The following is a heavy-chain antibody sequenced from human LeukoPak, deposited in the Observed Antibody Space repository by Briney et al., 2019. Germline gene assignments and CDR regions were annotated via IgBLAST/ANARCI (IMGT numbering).Heavy chain of an antibody. J-gene: IGHJ6*02. CDR3: ASLGGNQWLVLGYYYGMDV. CDR1: GGTFSSYA. V-gene: IGHV1-69*13. CDR2: IIPIFGTA. D-gene: IGHD6-19*01. Sequence: GASVKVSFKASGGTFSSYAISWVRQAPGQGLEWMGGIIPIFGTANYAQKFQGRVTITADESTSTAYMELSSLRSEDTAVYYCASLGGNQWLVLGYYYGMDVWGQGTTVTVSS.